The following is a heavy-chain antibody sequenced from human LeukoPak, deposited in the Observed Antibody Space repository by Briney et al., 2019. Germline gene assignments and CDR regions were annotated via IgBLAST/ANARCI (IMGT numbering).Heavy chain of an antibody. V-gene: IGHV3-21*04. CDR2: ISSSSSYI. CDR3: AKDMGITMIVVAPDY. J-gene: IGHJ4*02. CDR1: GFTFSSYS. D-gene: IGHD3-22*01. Sequence: PGGSLRLSCAASGFTFSSYSMNWVRQAPGKGLEWVSSISSSSSYIYYTDSVKGRFTISRDNAKNSLYLQMNSLRAEDTALYYCAKDMGITMIVVAPDYWGQGTLVTVSS.